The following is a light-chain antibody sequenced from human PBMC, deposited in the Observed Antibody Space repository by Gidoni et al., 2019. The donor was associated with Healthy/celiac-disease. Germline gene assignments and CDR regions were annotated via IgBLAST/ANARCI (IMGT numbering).Light chain of an antibody. J-gene: IGKJ1*01. CDR3: QQYGSSRWT. CDR1: QSVSSSY. V-gene: IGKV3-20*01. Sequence: EIVLTQSPGTLSLSPGERATLSCSASQSVSSSYLAWYQQKPSQAPRLLIYGASSRATGIPDRFSGSGSGTDFTLTISRLEPEDFAVYYCQQYGSSRWTFGQGTKVEIK. CDR2: GAS.